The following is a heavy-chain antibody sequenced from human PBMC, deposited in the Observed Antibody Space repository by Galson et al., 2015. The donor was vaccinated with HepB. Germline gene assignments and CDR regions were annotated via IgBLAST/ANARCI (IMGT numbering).Heavy chain of an antibody. V-gene: IGHV3-33*06. J-gene: IGHJ6*02. D-gene: IGHD2-21*01. CDR2: IWYVGSNT. CDR3: ANDDCVAYGMDF. Sequence: SLRLSCAASGFTFSNYAMPWVRQAPGKGLEWVAVIWYVGSNTYYADSVKGRFTISRDNSKNTLYLQMNSLRAEDTAVYYCANDDCVAYGMDFWGRGTTVTVSS. CDR1: GFTFSNYA.